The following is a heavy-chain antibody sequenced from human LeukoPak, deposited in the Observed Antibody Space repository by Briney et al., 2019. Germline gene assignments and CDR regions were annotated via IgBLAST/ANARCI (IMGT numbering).Heavy chain of an antibody. CDR2: INHSGST. V-gene: IGHV4-34*01. CDR1: GFTFSSNI. Sequence: GSLRLSCSASGFTFSSNIMHWVRQAPGKGLEWIGEINHSGSTNYNPSLKSRVTISVDTSKNQFSLKLSSVTAADTAVYYCARIYGRGAFDIWGQGTMVTVSS. J-gene: IGHJ3*02. D-gene: IGHD5-12*01. CDR3: ARIYGRGAFDI.